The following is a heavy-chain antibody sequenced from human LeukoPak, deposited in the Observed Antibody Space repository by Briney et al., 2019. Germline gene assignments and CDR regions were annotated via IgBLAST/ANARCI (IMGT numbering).Heavy chain of an antibody. CDR1: GGSISSYY. Sequence: SETLSLTCTVSGGSISSYYWSWIRQPAGKGLEWIGRIYTSGSTNYNPSLKSRVTISVDTSKNQFSLKLSSVTAADTALYYCASNVYDYVWGSYRQRRVDFDYWGQGTLVTVSS. CDR2: IYTSGST. V-gene: IGHV4-4*07. D-gene: IGHD3-16*02. J-gene: IGHJ4*02. CDR3: ASNVYDYVWGSYRQRRVDFDY.